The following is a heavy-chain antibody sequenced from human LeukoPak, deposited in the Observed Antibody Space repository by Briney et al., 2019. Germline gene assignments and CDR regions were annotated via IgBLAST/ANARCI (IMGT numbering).Heavy chain of an antibody. D-gene: IGHD3-16*02. J-gene: IGHJ6*03. CDR1: GFTFSNYA. CDR3: AKSWGYTRPYYNYMDV. Sequence: GGSQRLSCAASGFTFSNYAMSWVRQAPGKGLEWVSIIGYRGGSIYYAHSVQGRFTISRDNSKNTLSLQMHGLRPEDTAVYYCAKSWGYTRPYYNYMDVWGKGTTVTVSS. CDR2: IGYRGGSI. V-gene: IGHV3-23*01.